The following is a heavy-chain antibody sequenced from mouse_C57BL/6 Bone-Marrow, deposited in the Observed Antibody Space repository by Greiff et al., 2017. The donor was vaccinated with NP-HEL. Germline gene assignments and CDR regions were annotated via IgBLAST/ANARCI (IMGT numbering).Heavy chain of an antibody. J-gene: IGHJ3*01. CDR2: ISSGGSYT. CDR3: ARWASSGSWAY. Sequence: EVQLVESGGDLVKPGGSLKLSCAASGFTFSSYGMSWVRQTPDKRLAWVATISSGGSYTYYPDSVKGRFTISRDNAKNTLYLQMSSLKSEDTAMYYCARWASSGSWAYWGQGTLVTVSA. V-gene: IGHV5-6*01. D-gene: IGHD3-2*02. CDR1: GFTFSSYG.